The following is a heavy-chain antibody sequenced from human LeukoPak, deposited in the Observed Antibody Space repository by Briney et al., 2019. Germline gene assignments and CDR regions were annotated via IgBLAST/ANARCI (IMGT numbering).Heavy chain of an antibody. CDR3: AKASGGNVVY. D-gene: IGHD4-23*01. CDR1: GFTFSSNT. J-gene: IGHJ4*02. V-gene: IGHV3-23*01. CDR2: ISGSGGNT. Sequence: PGGSLRLACAASGFTFSSNTMSWVRQAPGKGLEWVSVISGSGGNTHYADSVKGRFTISRDNSKNTLYLQMNSLRPEDTAVYYCAKASGGNVVYWGQGTLVTVSS.